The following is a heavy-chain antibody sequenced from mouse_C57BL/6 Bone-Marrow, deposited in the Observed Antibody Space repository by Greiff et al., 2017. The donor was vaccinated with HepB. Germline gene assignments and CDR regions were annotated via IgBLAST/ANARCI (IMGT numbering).Heavy chain of an antibody. CDR1: GYTFTSYG. CDR2: IYIGNGYT. CDR3: AKSWFAY. J-gene: IGHJ3*01. Sequence: EVKLQESGAELVRPGSSVKMSCKTSGYTFTSYGINWVKQRPGQGLEWIGYIYIGNGYTEYNVKFKGKATLTSDTSSSTAYMQLSSLTSEDSAIYFCAKSWFAYWGQGTLVTVSA. V-gene: IGHV1-58*01.